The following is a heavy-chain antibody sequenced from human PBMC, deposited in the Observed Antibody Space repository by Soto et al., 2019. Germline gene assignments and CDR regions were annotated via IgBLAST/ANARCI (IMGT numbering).Heavy chain of an antibody. CDR3: ARPKGTYSSGYYYFDF. CDR2: IIPLFGTA. Sequence: QVQLEQSGAEVKQPGSSVKVSCKTSGGTFSTYAINWVRQAPGQGLEWMGAIIPLFGTADYSQKFQGRVTITADESTSTAYMELSSLRSDDTAVCSCARPKGTYSSGYYYFDFWGQGTLVTVSS. V-gene: IGHV1-69*01. CDR1: GGTFSTYA. D-gene: IGHD6-19*01. J-gene: IGHJ4*02.